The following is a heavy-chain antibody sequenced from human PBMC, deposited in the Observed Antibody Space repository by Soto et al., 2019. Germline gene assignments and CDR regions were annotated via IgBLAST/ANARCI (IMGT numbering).Heavy chain of an antibody. CDR1: GFTLRDSA. CDR3: VRDTSSGGAGL. Sequence: EEALVESGGGLVQPGRSLRLSCATSGFTLRDSAMHWVRQVPGGGLEWVSGILASGDVGYVDSVRGRFTMSRDVAQTSLPLQMNILKTDDTAFYYCVRDTSSGGAGLWGRGTKVSVSS. V-gene: IGHV3-9*01. D-gene: IGHD6-6*01. CDR2: ILASGDV. J-gene: IGHJ6*02.